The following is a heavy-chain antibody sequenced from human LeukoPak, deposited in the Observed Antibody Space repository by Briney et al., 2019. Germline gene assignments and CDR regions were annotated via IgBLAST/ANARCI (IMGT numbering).Heavy chain of an antibody. CDR1: GGSISSDNW. J-gene: IGHJ3*02. D-gene: IGHD2-2*01. CDR3: ARHRLSLVVPEAFDI. CDR2: IYHSGST. Sequence: SGTLSLTCAVSGGSISSDNWRSWVRQPPGKGLEWIGEIYHSGSTNYNPSLQSRVTISVDKSNNHFSLRLTSVTAADTAVYYCARHRLSLVVPEAFDIWGQGTMVTVSS. V-gene: IGHV4-4*02.